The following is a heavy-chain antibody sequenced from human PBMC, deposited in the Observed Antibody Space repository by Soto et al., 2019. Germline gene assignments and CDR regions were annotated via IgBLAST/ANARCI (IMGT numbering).Heavy chain of an antibody. CDR1: GFSFSSSA. CDR3: AKEMSAAS. V-gene: IGHV3-23*01. D-gene: IGHD2-15*01. Sequence: GGSLRLSCTCSGFSFSSSAMSWVRQAPGKGLEWVSGISAGGRGNTYYADSVKGRFTISRDNSKLYLQMNSLRAEDTALYHCAKEMSAASWGQGTLVTVSS. J-gene: IGHJ5*02. CDR2: ISAGGRGNT.